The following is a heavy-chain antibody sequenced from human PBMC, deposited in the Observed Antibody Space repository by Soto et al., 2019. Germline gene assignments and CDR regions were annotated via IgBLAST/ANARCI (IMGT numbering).Heavy chain of an antibody. CDR2: ICSNDEK. J-gene: IGHJ3*02. CDR1: GFSLSNARMG. Sequence: QVTLKESGPVLVKPTETLTLTCTVSGFSLSNARMGVSWIRQPPGKALEWLAHICSNDEKSYSTSLKSRLTISKDTSKSQVVLTMTNMDPVDTATYYCARDSGAYCGGDCDAFDIWGQGTMVTVSS. V-gene: IGHV2-26*01. CDR3: ARDSGAYCGGDCDAFDI. D-gene: IGHD2-21*02.